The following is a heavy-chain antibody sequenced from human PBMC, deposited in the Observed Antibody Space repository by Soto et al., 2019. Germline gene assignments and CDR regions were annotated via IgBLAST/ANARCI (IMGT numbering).Heavy chain of an antibody. J-gene: IGHJ6*02. V-gene: IGHV3-33*01. Sequence: PGGSLRLSCAASGFTFSSYGMHWVRQAPGKGLEWVAVIWYDGSNKYYADSVKGRFTISRDNSKNTLYLQMNSLRAEDTAVYYCARDLNGDYGDYGRSADYYGMDVWGQGTKVTVSS. CDR3: ARDLNGDYGDYGRSADYYGMDV. CDR1: GFTFSSYG. CDR2: IWYDGSNK. D-gene: IGHD4-17*01.